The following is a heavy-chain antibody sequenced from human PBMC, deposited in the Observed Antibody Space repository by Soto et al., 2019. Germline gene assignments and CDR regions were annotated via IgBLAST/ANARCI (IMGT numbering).Heavy chain of an antibody. CDR2: ISSNGGST. J-gene: IGHJ4*02. Sequence: HPGGSLRLSCAASGFTFSTYAMHWVRQAPGKGLEYVSTISSNGGSTYYANSVKGRFTISRDNSKNTLYLQMGSLRAEDVAVYYCARGGAQFDYWGQGTLVTVSS. V-gene: IGHV3-64*01. D-gene: IGHD1-26*01. CDR1: GFTFSTYA. CDR3: ARGGAQFDY.